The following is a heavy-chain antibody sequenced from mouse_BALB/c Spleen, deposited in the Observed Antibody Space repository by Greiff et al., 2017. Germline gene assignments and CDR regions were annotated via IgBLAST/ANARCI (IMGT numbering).Heavy chain of an antibody. Sequence: DVKLVESGGGLVQPGGSLKLSCAASGFTFSSYTMSWVRQTPEKRLEWVAYISNGGGSTYYPDTVKGRFTISRDNAKNTLYLQMSSLKSEDTAMYYCARHTYYGNYGYAMDYWGQGTSVTVSS. CDR1: GFTFSSYT. V-gene: IGHV5-12-2*01. CDR3: ARHTYYGNYGYAMDY. J-gene: IGHJ4*01. CDR2: ISNGGGST. D-gene: IGHD2-10*01.